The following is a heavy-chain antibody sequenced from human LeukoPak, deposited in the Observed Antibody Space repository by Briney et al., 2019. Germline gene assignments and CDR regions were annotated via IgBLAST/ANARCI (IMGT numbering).Heavy chain of an antibody. D-gene: IGHD6-13*01. CDR1: GFTFDDYA. CDR3: AKAVSSSWWYFDY. J-gene: IGHJ4*02. CDR2: ISWNSGSI. V-gene: IGHV3-9*01. Sequence: GGSLRLSCAASGFTFDDYAMHWVRQAPGKGLEWVSGISWNSGSIGDADSVKGRFTISRDNAKNSLYLQMNSLRAEDTALYYCAKAVSSSWWYFDYWGQGTLVTVSS.